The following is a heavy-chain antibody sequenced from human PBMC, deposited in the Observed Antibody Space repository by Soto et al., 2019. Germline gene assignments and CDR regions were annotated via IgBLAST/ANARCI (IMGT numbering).Heavy chain of an antibody. CDR1: GFTFSSSG. J-gene: IGHJ4*02. CDR3: AKGGAGAYYYDSSGYHIDY. V-gene: IGHV3-30*18. D-gene: IGHD3-22*01. Sequence: QVQLVESGGGVVQPGRSLRLSCAASGFTFSSSGMHWVRQAPGKGLEWVAIISYDGSNEYYADSVKGRFTISRDNSKNTLNLQMNSLRAEDTAVYYCAKGGAGAYYYDSSGYHIDYWGQGTLVTVSS. CDR2: ISYDGSNE.